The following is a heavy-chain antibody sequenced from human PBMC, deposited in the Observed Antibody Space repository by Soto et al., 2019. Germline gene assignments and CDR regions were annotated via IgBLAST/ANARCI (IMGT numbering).Heavy chain of an antibody. V-gene: IGHV4-31*03. CDR3: ARDSGPATVTTEYYYGMDV. CDR2: IYYSGST. Sequence: PSETLSLTCTVSGGSISSGGYYWSWIRQHPGKGMERIGYIYYSGSTYYNPSLKSRVTISVDTSKNQFSLKLSSVTAADTAVYYCARDSGPATVTTEYYYGMDVWGQGTTVTVSS. D-gene: IGHD4-17*01. CDR1: GGSISSGGYY. J-gene: IGHJ6*02.